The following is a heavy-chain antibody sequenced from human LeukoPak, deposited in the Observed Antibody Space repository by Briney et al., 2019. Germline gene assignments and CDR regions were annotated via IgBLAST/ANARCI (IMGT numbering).Heavy chain of an antibody. CDR1: GGSISSGGYY. CDR3: ARGGGPTRRSFVY. Sequence: SETLSLTCTVSGGSISSGGYYWSWIRQHPGKGQEWIGYIYYSGSTYYNPSLKSRVTISVDTSKNQFSLKLSSVTAADTAVYYCARGGGPTRRSFVYWGQGTLVTVSS. J-gene: IGHJ4*02. D-gene: IGHD2-15*01. CDR2: IYYSGST. V-gene: IGHV4-31*03.